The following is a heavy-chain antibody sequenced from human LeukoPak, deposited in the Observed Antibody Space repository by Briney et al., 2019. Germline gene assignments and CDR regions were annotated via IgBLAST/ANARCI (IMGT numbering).Heavy chain of an antibody. CDR1: GYIFTTYW. CDR2: IYPGDSDT. D-gene: IGHD2-15*01. CDR3: ARFVGACSGGSCYSDY. Sequence: GESPKISCKGSGYIFTTYWIGWVRQMAEKGLEWMGIIYPGDSDTRYSPSFQGQVTISADKSINTAYLQWSSLKASDTAMYYCARFVGACSGGSCYSDYWGQGTLVTVSS. V-gene: IGHV5-51*01. J-gene: IGHJ4*02.